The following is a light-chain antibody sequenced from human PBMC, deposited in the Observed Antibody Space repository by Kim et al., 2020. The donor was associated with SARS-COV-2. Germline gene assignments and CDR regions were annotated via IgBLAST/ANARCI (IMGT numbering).Light chain of an antibody. J-gene: IGKJ2*01. Sequence: SASVGDRVTITCRASQIVDTYLAWYQQKPGKAPNLLIYQASNLQIGVPSRCSGSGSGAEFTLTISSLQPDDFATYYCQHYNRFPYTFGQGTKLEI. CDR2: QAS. V-gene: IGKV1-5*03. CDR3: QHYNRFPYT. CDR1: QIVDTY.